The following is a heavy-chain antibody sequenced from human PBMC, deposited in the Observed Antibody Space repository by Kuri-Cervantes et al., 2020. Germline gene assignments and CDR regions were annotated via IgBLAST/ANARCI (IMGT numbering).Heavy chain of an antibody. V-gene: IGHV4-34*01. CDR3: ARNSWGRDSFDI. CDR2: INHSGST. Sequence: SQTLSLTCAVYGGSFSGYYWSWTRQPPGKGLEWIGEINHSGSTNYNPSLKSRVTMSVDTSKNQFSLKLSSVTAADTALYYCARNSWGRDSFDIWGQGTMVTVSS. D-gene: IGHD1-26*01. CDR1: GGSFSGYY. J-gene: IGHJ3*02.